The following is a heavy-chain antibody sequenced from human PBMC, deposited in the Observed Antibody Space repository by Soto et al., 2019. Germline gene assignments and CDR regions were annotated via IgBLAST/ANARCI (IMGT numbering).Heavy chain of an antibody. J-gene: IGHJ1*01. CDR2: ISHDGSHK. Sequence: QVQLVESGGGVVQPGRSLRLSCAASGFTFNSFTMHWVRQAPGKGLEWVAVISHDGSHKYSADSVKGRFTISRDDSKNTLYLQMSSLRVEDTAIYYCATWEERYFQALGQGTLVTVSS. D-gene: IGHD1-26*01. CDR1: GFTFNSFT. V-gene: IGHV3-30-3*01. CDR3: ATWEERYFQA.